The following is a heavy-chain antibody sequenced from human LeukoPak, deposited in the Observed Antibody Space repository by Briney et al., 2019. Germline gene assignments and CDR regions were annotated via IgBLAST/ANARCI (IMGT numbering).Heavy chain of an antibody. V-gene: IGHV3-30*04. Sequence: GGSLRLSCAASGFTLSSYAMHWVRQAPGKGLEWVAVISYDGSNKYYADSVKGRFTISRDNSKNTLYLQMNSLRAEDTAVYYCARAHYGSGSTYFDYWGQGTLVTVSS. CDR1: GFTLSSYA. CDR2: ISYDGSNK. D-gene: IGHD3-10*01. CDR3: ARAHYGSGSTYFDY. J-gene: IGHJ4*02.